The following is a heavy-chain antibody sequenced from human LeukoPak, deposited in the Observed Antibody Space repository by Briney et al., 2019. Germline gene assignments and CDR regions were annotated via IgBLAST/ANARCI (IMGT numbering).Heavy chain of an antibody. V-gene: IGHV3-66*01. CDR2: IYSGGST. CDR3: AKDLTYTYYYDSSGYISPADY. D-gene: IGHD3-22*01. Sequence: GGSLRLSCAASGFTVSSNYMSWVRQAPGKGLEWVSVIYSGGSTYYADSVKGRFTISRDNSKNTLYLQMNSLRAEDTAVYYCAKDLTYTYYYDSSGYISPADYWGQGTLVTVSS. J-gene: IGHJ4*02. CDR1: GFTVSSNY.